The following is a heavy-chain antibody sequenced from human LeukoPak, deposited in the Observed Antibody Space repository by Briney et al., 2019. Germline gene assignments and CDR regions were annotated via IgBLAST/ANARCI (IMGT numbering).Heavy chain of an antibody. V-gene: IGHV4-39*07. D-gene: IGHD3-3*01. J-gene: IGHJ6*03. Sequence: SETLSLTCTVSGGSISSSSDYWGWIRQPPGKGLEWIGSIYYSGSTYYNPSLKSRVTISVDTSKNQFSLKLSSVTAADTAVYYCARGPSIDFWSGEYYMDVWGKGTTVTVSS. CDR1: GGSISSSSDY. CDR2: IYYSGST. CDR3: ARGPSIDFWSGEYYMDV.